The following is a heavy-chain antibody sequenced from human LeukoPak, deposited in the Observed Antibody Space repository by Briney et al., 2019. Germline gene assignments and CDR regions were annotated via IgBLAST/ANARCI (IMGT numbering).Heavy chain of an antibody. Sequence: GGSLRLSCVASGFPFSSYWMTWVRQAPGKGLEWVANIKQDGSKNSYVDSVKGRFTISRDNAKNSLYLQMNSLRAEDTAIYYCTRVGYIDEGIDYWGQGTLVTVSS. CDR1: GFPFSSYW. V-gene: IGHV3-7*04. CDR2: IKQDGSKN. CDR3: TRVGYIDEGIDY. J-gene: IGHJ4*02. D-gene: IGHD5-24*01.